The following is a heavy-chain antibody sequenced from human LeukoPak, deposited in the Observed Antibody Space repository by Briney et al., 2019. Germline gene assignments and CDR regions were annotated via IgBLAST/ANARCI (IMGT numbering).Heavy chain of an antibody. CDR3: ARGPSRWSIYYYYYYMDV. CDR1: GGSFSGYY. CDR2: INHSGST. J-gene: IGHJ6*03. D-gene: IGHD4-23*01. V-gene: IGHV4-34*01. Sequence: SETLSLTCAVYGGSFSGYYWSWIRQPPGKGLEWIGEINHSGSTNYNPSLKSRVTISVDTSKNQFSLKLSSVAAADTAVYYCARGPSRWSIYYYYYYMDVWGKGTTVTVSS.